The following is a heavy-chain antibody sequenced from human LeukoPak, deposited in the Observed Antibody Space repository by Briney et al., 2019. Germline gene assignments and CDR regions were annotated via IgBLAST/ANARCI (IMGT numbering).Heavy chain of an antibody. Sequence: SETLSLTCTVPGGSISSYYWSWIRQPPGKGLEWIGYIYYSGSTNYNPSLKSRVTISVDTSKNQFSLKLSSVTAADTAVYYCAGYSYGYVKGRWNYWGQGTLVTVSS. CDR1: GGSISSYY. CDR2: IYYSGST. D-gene: IGHD5-18*01. V-gene: IGHV4-59*01. CDR3: AGYSYGYVKGRWNY. J-gene: IGHJ4*02.